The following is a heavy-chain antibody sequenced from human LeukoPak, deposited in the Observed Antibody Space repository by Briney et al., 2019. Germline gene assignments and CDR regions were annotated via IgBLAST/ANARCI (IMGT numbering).Heavy chain of an antibody. CDR1: GFTFSSYA. J-gene: IGHJ6*02. CDR3: AKYYYDSSRQGMDV. V-gene: IGHV3-23*01. Sequence: GGSLRLSCAASGFTFSSYAMSWVRQAPGKGLEWVSAIVGSGDNTYYADSVKGRFTISRDNSKNTLYLQMNSLTAEDTALYYCAKYYYDSSRQGMDVWGQGTTVTVSS. D-gene: IGHD3-22*01. CDR2: IVGSGDNT.